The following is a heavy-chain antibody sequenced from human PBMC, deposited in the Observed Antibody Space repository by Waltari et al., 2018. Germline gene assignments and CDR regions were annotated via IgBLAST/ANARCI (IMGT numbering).Heavy chain of an antibody. V-gene: IGHV3-53*02. Sequence: EVQLVETGGGSIQPGGSLRLSCAASGLTVSNNYMSWVRQAPGKGMEGVSVIYSGGTTHYADSVKGRFTSSRDNSKNTLYLQMNSLRAEDTAVYYCATSPSRSFWGQGTLVTVSS. J-gene: IGHJ4*02. CDR1: GLTVSNNY. CDR3: ATSPSRSF. CDR2: IYSGGTT.